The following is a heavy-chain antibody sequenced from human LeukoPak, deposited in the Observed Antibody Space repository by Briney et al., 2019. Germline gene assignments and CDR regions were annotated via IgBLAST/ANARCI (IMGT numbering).Heavy chain of an antibody. Sequence: PGGSLRLSCAASGFTFSSYSMNWVRQAPGKGLEWVSSISSSSSYIYYADSVKGRFTISRDNAKNSLYLQMNSLRAEDTAVYYCARDRYKGQWLAYYFDYWGQGTLVTVSS. V-gene: IGHV3-21*01. CDR1: GFTFSSYS. J-gene: IGHJ4*02. D-gene: IGHD6-19*01. CDR2: ISSSSSYI. CDR3: ARDRYKGQWLAYYFDY.